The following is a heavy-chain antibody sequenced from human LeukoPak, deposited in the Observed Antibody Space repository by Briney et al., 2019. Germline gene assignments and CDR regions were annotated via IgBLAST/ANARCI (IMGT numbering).Heavy chain of an antibody. V-gene: IGHV4-4*09. J-gene: IGHJ4*02. CDR2: IYTSGGT. CDR3: ARLTRLSTSPDRYYLDY. Sequence: SETLSLTCTVSGDSISSYYWSWIRQPPGKGLQWLGYIYTSGGTNYIPSLKGRVTISIDTSKNQFSLKLSSVTAADAAVYYCARLTRLSTSPDRYYLDYWGQGTLVTVSS. CDR1: GDSISSYY. D-gene: IGHD6-6*01.